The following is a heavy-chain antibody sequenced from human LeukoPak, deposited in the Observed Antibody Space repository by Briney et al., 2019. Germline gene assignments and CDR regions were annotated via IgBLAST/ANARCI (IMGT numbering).Heavy chain of an antibody. CDR1: GFTFSTYG. Sequence: GGSLRLSCEASGFTFSTYGMHWVRQAPGKGLEWVAGISNGGSYKYYADSVKGRFTISRDNSRNTLYLQMNSLRAEDTAVYYCARGTIAAAGTDYWGQGTLVTVSS. CDR2: ISNGGSYK. D-gene: IGHD6-13*01. CDR3: ARGTIAAAGTDY. V-gene: IGHV3-30*03. J-gene: IGHJ4*02.